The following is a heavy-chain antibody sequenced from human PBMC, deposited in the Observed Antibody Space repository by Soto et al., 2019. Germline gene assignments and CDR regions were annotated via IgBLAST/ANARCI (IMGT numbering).Heavy chain of an antibody. CDR2: IYHSGST. CDR3: ASGRTTALDY. V-gene: IGHV4-30-2*01. Sequence: SETLCLTCAVSGGSISSGGYSWSWIRQPPGKGLEWIGYIYHSGSTYYNPSLKSRVTISVDRSKNQFSLKLSSVTAADTAVYYCASGRTTALDYWGQGTLVTVSS. J-gene: IGHJ4*02. D-gene: IGHD4-17*01. CDR1: GGSISSGGYS.